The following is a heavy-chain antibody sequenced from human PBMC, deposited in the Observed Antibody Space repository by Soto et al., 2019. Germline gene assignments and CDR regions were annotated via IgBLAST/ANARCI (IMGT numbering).Heavy chain of an antibody. D-gene: IGHD6-13*01. CDR1: GGTFSSYT. Sequence: QVQLVQSGAEVKKPGSSVKVSCKASGGTFSSYTISWVRQAPGQGLVWMGRIIPILGIANYAQKFQGRVTITADKTTSTAYMELSSLRSEDTAVYYCASFATADTLDYWGQGTLVTVSS. J-gene: IGHJ4*02. CDR3: ASFATADTLDY. V-gene: IGHV1-69*02. CDR2: IIPILGIA.